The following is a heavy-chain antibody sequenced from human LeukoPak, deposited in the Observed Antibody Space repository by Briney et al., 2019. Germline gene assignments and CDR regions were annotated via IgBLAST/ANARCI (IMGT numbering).Heavy chain of an antibody. V-gene: IGHV4-59*08. CDR2: IYYSGST. Sequence: SETLSLTCTVSSGCISSYYWSWIRQPPGKGLEWIGYIYYSGSTNYNPSLKSRITISVDTSKNQFSLKLSSVTAADTALYHCARHSRPNYGTGAFDIWGPGTMVTVSS. CDR1: SGCISSYY. D-gene: IGHD4-17*01. CDR3: ARHSRPNYGTGAFDI. J-gene: IGHJ3*02.